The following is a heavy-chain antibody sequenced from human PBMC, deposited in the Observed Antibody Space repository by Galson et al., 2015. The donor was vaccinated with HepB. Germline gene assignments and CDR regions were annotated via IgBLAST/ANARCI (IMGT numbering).Heavy chain of an antibody. Sequence: SLRLSCAASGFTFSSYSMNWVRQAPGKGLEWVSYISSSSSTIYYADSVKGRFTISRDNAKNSLYLQMNSLRAEDTAVYYCARVRSRYQLLFLDVWGKGTTVTVSS. CDR2: ISSSSSTI. CDR1: GFTFSSYS. J-gene: IGHJ6*04. D-gene: IGHD2-2*01. V-gene: IGHV3-48*01. CDR3: ARVRSRYQLLFLDV.